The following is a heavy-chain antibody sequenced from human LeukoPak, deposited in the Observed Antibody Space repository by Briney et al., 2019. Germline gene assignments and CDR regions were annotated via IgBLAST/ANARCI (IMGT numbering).Heavy chain of an antibody. CDR2: IYSGGST. Sequence: GGSLRLSCAASGFTVSSNYMSWVRQAPGKGLEWVSVIYSGGSTYYADSVKGRFTISRDNSKNTLYLQMNSLRAEDTAVYYCTRDLKIMGTAQVHTWGQGTMVTVSS. V-gene: IGHV3-53*01. D-gene: IGHD1-26*01. CDR1: GFTVSSNY. CDR3: TRDLKIMGTAQVHT. J-gene: IGHJ5*02.